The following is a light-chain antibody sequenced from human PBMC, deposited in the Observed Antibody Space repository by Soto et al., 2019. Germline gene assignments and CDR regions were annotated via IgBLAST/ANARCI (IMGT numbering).Light chain of an antibody. CDR3: QSYDSILSGSV. CDR1: SSNIGAGYD. J-gene: IGLJ3*02. CDR2: GNS. Sequence: QSVLTQPPSVSGAPGQRVTISCTGSSSNIGAGYDVHWYQQLPGTAPKLLIFGNSNRPSGVPDRFSGSKSGTFASLAITGLEAEEEDDYYCQSYDSILSGSVFGGGTKLTVL. V-gene: IGLV1-40*01.